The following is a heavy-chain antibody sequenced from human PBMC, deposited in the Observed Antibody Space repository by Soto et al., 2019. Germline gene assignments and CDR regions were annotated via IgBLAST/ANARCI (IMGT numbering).Heavy chain of an antibody. D-gene: IGHD5-12*01. J-gene: IGHJ3*02. CDR3: ARGIRRDGYNSGAFDI. CDR1: VESFRGYY. Sequence: QVQLQQWGAGLLKPSETLSLTCAVYVESFRGYYWSWIRQPPGKGLEWIGEINQRGGTNYNPSLQSRVTMSVDTSKNQFSLRLSSVTAADTAVYYCARGIRRDGYNSGAFDIWGQGTMVLVSS. CDR2: INQRGGT. V-gene: IGHV4-34*01.